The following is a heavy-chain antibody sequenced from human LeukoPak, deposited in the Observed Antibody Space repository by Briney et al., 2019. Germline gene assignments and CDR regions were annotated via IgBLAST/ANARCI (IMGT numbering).Heavy chain of an antibody. J-gene: IGHJ4*02. Sequence: GESLKISCKGSGYSFTSYWIGWVRQMPGKGLEWMGIIYPGDSDTRYSPSFQGQVTISADKSISTAYLQWSSLKASDTAMYYCARILLWFGELSSFDYWGQGTLVTVSS. D-gene: IGHD3-10*01. CDR2: IYPGDSDT. V-gene: IGHV5-51*01. CDR1: GYSFTSYW. CDR3: ARILLWFGELSSFDY.